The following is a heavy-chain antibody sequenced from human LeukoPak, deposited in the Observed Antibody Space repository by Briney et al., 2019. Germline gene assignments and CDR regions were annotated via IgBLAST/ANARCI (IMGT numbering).Heavy chain of an antibody. Sequence: PSETLSLTCTVSGGSISSYYWSWIRQPPGKGLEWIGYIYYSGSTKYNPSLKSRVTISVDTSKNQFSLKLSSVTAADTAVYYCARGPDSSGYYTRDYWGQGTLVTVSS. CDR1: GGSISSYY. J-gene: IGHJ4*02. CDR3: ARGPDSSGYYTRDY. CDR2: IYYSGST. D-gene: IGHD3-22*01. V-gene: IGHV4-59*01.